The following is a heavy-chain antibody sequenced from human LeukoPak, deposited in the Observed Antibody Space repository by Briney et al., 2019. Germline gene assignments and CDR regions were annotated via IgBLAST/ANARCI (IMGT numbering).Heavy chain of an antibody. CDR2: ISYDGSNK. CDR1: GFTFSSYA. CDR3: ARAGSVYAYFDY. J-gene: IGHJ4*02. Sequence: GGSLRLSCAASGFTFSSYAMHWVRQAPGKGLEWVAVISYDGSNKYYADSVKGRFTVSRDNSKNTLYLQMNSLRAEDTAVYYCARAGSVYAYFDYWGQGTLVTVSS. D-gene: IGHD2-8*01. V-gene: IGHV3-30-3*01.